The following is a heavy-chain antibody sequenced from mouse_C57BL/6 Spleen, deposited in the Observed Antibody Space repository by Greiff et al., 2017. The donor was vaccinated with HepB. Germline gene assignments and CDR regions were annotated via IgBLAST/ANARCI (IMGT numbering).Heavy chain of an antibody. Sequence: LQQPGAELVMPGASVKLSCKASGYTFTSYWMHWVKQRPGQGLEWIGEIDPSDSYTNYNQKFKGKSTLTVDKSSSTAYMQLSSLTSEDSAVYYCARMDSSGYFFAYWGQGTLVTVSA. CDR2: IDPSDSYT. CDR1: GYTFTSYW. V-gene: IGHV1-69*01. D-gene: IGHD3-2*02. CDR3: ARMDSSGYFFAY. J-gene: IGHJ3*01.